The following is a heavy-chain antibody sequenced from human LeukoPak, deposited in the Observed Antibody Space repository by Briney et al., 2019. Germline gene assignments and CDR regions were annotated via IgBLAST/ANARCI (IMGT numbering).Heavy chain of an antibody. J-gene: IGHJ6*03. CDR3: ARDPYSGNYGNYYYYYMDV. CDR2: ITSSGTYT. CDR1: GFTFNNYN. V-gene: IGHV3-21*01. D-gene: IGHD1-26*01. Sequence: GGSLRLSCAASGFTFNNYNMNWVRQAPGKALEWVSSITSSGTYTFYADSVKGRFTISRDNAKNSLYLQMNSLGPEDTAVYYCARDPYSGNYGNYYYYYMDVWGKGTTVTISS.